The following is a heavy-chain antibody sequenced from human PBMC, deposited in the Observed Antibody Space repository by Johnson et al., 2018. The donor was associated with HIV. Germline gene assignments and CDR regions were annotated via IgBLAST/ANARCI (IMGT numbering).Heavy chain of an antibody. CDR3: ARLGPHDAFDI. J-gene: IGHJ3*02. Sequence: QVQLVESGGGVVRPGGSLRLSCAASGFTFDDYGMSWVRQAPGKGLEWVAVISYDGSNKYYADSVKGRFTISRDNSKNTLYLQMNSLRAEDTALYYCARLGPHDAFDIWGQGTMVTVSS. CDR1: GFTFDDYG. D-gene: IGHD3-16*01. V-gene: IGHV3-30*03. CDR2: ISYDGSNK.